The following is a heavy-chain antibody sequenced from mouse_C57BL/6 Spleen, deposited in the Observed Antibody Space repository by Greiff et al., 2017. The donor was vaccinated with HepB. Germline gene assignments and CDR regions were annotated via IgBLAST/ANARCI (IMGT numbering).Heavy chain of an antibody. CDR3: ARFDYDGVDY. J-gene: IGHJ2*01. CDR2: INPSTGGT. Sequence: EVHLVESGPELVKPGASVKISCKASGYSFTGYYMNWVKQSPEKSLEWIGEINPSTGGTTYNQKFKAKATLTVDKSSSTAYMQLKSLTSEDSAVYYCARFDYDGVDYWGQGTTLTVSS. D-gene: IGHD2-4*01. V-gene: IGHV1-42*01. CDR1: GYSFTGYY.